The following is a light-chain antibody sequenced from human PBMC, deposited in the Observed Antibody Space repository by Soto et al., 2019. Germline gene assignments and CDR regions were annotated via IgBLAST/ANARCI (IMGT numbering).Light chain of an antibody. Sequence: DIQMTQSPSSLSASVGDRVTITCRASQSIDHYLNWYQQKPGTAPKLLIYAASSLQSAVPSMFSGSGSGTDFALTISSLQPEDFATYYCQQSYSTPQNTFGQGTKVDIK. CDR2: AAS. CDR1: QSIDHY. J-gene: IGKJ2*01. CDR3: QQSYSTPQNT. V-gene: IGKV1-39*01.